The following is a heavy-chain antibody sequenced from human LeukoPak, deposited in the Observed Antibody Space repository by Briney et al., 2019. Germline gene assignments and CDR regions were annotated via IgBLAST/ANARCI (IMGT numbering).Heavy chain of an antibody. V-gene: IGHV3-7*01. Sequence: PGGSLILSCGASGFTFRRYTMSWVRQAPGKGLEWVANIKQDGSEKYYVDSVKGRFTISRDNAKNSLYLQMNSLRAEDTAVYYCARGTYSSSWYRDPWGQGTLVTVSS. CDR1: GFTFRRYT. D-gene: IGHD6-13*01. CDR3: ARGTYSSSWYRDP. J-gene: IGHJ5*02. CDR2: IKQDGSEK.